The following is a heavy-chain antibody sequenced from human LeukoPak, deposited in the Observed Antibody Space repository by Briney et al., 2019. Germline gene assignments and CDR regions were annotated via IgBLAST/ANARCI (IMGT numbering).Heavy chain of an antibody. D-gene: IGHD6-13*01. CDR1: GFTFSSYA. CDR3: AKTGTPWYYFDY. Sequence: GGSLRLSCAASGFTFSSYAMSWVRQAPGKGLEWVSAISGSGGSTYYADSVKGRFTISRDNTKNTLYLQMNSLRAEDTAVYYCAKTGTPWYYFDYWGQGTLVTVSS. J-gene: IGHJ4*02. CDR2: ISGSGGST. V-gene: IGHV3-23*01.